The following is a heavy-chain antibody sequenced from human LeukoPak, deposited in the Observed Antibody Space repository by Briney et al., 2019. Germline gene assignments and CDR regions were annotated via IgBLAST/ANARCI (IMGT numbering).Heavy chain of an antibody. J-gene: IGHJ5*02. V-gene: IGHV4-61*02. CDR3: ARQGYDILTGYYVWFDP. CDR1: GGSISSGSYY. Sequence: SETLSLTCTVSGGSISSGSYYWSWIRQPAGKGLEWIGRIYTSGSTTYNSSLKSRVTISVDTSKNQFSLKLSSVTAADTAVYYCARQGYDILTGYYVWFDPWGQGTLVTVSS. D-gene: IGHD3-9*01. CDR2: IYTSGST.